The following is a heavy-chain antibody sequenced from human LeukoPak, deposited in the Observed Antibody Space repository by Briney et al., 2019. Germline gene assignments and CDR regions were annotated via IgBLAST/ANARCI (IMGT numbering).Heavy chain of an antibody. Sequence: PGGSLRLSCAASGFTFSSYAMSWVRQAPGKGLEWVAVISYDGSNKYYADSVKGRFTISRDNSKNTLYLQMNSLRAEDTAVYYCARDLVVTTYYGMDVWGQGTTVTVSS. D-gene: IGHD2-21*02. J-gene: IGHJ6*02. CDR2: ISYDGSNK. V-gene: IGHV3-30-3*01. CDR3: ARDLVVTTYYGMDV. CDR1: GFTFSSYA.